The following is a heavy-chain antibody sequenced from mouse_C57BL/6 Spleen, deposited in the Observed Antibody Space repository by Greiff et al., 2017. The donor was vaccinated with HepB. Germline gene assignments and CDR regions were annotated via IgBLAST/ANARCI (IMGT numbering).Heavy chain of an antibody. CDR3: ARKPGTGY. CDR1: GYTFTDYY. Sequence: EVQLQQSGPELVKPGASVKISCKASGYTFTDYYMNWVKQSHGKSLEWIGDINPNNGGTSYNQKFKGKATLTVDKSSSTAYMELRSLTSEDSAVYYCARKPGTGYWGQGTTLTVSS. D-gene: IGHD3-3*01. V-gene: IGHV1-26*01. CDR2: INPNNGGT. J-gene: IGHJ2*01.